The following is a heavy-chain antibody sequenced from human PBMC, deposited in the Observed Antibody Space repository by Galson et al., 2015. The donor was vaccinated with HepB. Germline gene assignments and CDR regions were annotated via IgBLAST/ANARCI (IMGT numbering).Heavy chain of an antibody. CDR2: ITSSGSAI. V-gene: IGHV3-48*01. CDR3: ARIGRSHYDGQWQFDY. D-gene: IGHD3-16*01. CDR1: GFAFTIYS. Sequence: SLRLSCAASGFAFTIYSMNWVRQAPGKGLEWVSYITSSGSAIYYADSVKGRFTVSRDNGKNSLYLQMNSLRAEDSAVYYCARIGRSHYDGQWQFDYWGQGTLVTVSS. J-gene: IGHJ4*02.